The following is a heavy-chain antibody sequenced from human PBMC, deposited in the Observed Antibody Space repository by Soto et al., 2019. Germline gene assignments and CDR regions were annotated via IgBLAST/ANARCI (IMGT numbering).Heavy chain of an antibody. CDR3: ARAQNYDILTGYYTNNWFDP. V-gene: IGHV4-61*01. J-gene: IGHJ5*02. CDR2: IYYSGST. Sequence: ETLSLTCTVSGGSVSSGSYYWSWIRQPPGKGLEWIGYIYYSGSTNYNPSLKSRVTISVDTSKNQFSLKLSSVTAADTAVYYCARAQNYDILTGYYTNNWFDPWGQGTLVTVSS. CDR1: GGSVSSGSYY. D-gene: IGHD3-9*01.